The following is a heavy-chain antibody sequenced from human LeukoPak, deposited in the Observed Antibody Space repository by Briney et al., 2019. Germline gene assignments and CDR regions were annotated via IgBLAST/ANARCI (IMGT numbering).Heavy chain of an antibody. Sequence: GGSLRLSCAASGFTFSSYGMHWVRQAPGKALEWVAAIWYDGSITYYAESVKGRFTISRDNSKNTLYLQMDSLRAEDTAVYYCARAGYCSGGSCYGSDYWGQGTLVSVSS. J-gene: IGHJ4*02. V-gene: IGHV3-33*01. CDR1: GFTFSSYG. CDR3: ARAGYCSGGSCYGSDY. D-gene: IGHD2-15*01. CDR2: IWYDGSIT.